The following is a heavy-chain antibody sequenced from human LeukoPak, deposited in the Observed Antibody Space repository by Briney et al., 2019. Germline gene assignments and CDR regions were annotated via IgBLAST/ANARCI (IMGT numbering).Heavy chain of an antibody. CDR3: ARGIVGATTTRS. J-gene: IGHJ5*02. CDR2: INPNSGGT. Sequence: ASVKVSCKASRYTFTGYYMHWVRQAPGQGLEWMGWINPNSGGTNYAQKFQGRVTMTRDTSISTAYMELSRLRSDDTAVYYCARGIVGATTTRSWGQGTLVTVSS. D-gene: IGHD1-26*01. CDR1: RYTFTGYY. V-gene: IGHV1-2*02.